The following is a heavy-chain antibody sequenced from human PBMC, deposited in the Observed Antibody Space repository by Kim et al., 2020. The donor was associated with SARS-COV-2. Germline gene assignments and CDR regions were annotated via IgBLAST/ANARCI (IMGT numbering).Heavy chain of an antibody. CDR3: ARDRRDFWSGYYNYYYMDV. CDR1: GSPFNSTV. D-gene: IGHD3-3*01. J-gene: IGHJ6*03. Sequence: GSPFNSTVWSWGRPAPGQGLEGMGWINTNPGNPTYAQGFTGRFVFSLDTSVSTAYLQISSLKAEDTAVYYCARDRRDFWSGYYNYYYMDV. CDR2: INTNPGNP. V-gene: IGHV7-4-1*02.